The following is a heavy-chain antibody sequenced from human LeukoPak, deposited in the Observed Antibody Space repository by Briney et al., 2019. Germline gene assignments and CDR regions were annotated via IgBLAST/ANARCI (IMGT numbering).Heavy chain of an antibody. CDR3: ARGPGDIVATMFIYYYYMDV. D-gene: IGHD5-12*01. Sequence: SSVKVSCKASGYTFPNSGVNWVRQAPGQGLEWMGWINTYTSDTTYTQKFQGRVSMTTDRSTSTAYMDIRSLTSDDTAVYYCARGPGDIVATMFIYYYYMDVWGKGTTVTVSS. CDR2: INTYTSDT. V-gene: IGHV1-18*01. CDR1: GYTFPNSG. J-gene: IGHJ6*03.